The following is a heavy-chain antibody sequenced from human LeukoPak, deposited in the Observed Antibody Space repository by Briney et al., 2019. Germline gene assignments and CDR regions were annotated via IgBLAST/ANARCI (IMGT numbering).Heavy chain of an antibody. CDR3: AYIAAETPSYYYYGMDV. CDR2: ISSSSSYI. J-gene: IGHJ6*02. V-gene: IGHV3-21*04. CDR1: GFTFSSYS. Sequence: GGSLRLSCAASGFTFSSYSMNWVRQAPGKGLEWVSSISSSSSYIYYADSVKGRFTISRDNSKNTLYLQMNSLRAEDTAVYYCAYIAAETPSYYYYGMDVWGQGTTVTVSS. D-gene: IGHD5-12*01.